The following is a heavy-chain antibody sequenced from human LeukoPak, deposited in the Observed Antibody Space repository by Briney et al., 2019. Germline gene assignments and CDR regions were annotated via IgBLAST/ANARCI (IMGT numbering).Heavy chain of an antibody. CDR2: ISGSGDTT. CDR1: GFTFSNYA. CDR3: AKFPDMELVPALFFED. J-gene: IGHJ4*02. Sequence: GGSLRLSCAASGFTFSNYAMNWVRQAPGKGLEWVSAISGSGDTTYYSDSVKGRFTISRDNSQRTLYLQMRGLRAEDTAVYYCAKFPDMELVPALFFEDWGRGTLVTVSS. V-gene: IGHV3-23*01. D-gene: IGHD2-2*01.